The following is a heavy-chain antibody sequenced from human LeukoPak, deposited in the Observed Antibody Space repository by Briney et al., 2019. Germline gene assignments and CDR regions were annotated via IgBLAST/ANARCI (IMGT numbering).Heavy chain of an antibody. D-gene: IGHD5-24*01. Sequence: SETLSLTCTVSGGSISSYYWSWIRQPPGKGLEWSGYIYYSGSTNYNPSLKSRVTISVDTSKNQFSLKLSSVTAADTAVYYCARDHGYKYFDYWGQGTLVTVSS. CDR3: ARDHGYKYFDY. J-gene: IGHJ4*02. CDR2: IYYSGST. V-gene: IGHV4-59*12. CDR1: GGSISSYY.